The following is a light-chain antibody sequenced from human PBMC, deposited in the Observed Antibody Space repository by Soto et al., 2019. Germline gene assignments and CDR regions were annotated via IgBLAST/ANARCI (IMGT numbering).Light chain of an antibody. CDR2: KSS. CDR3: HQYHKFPYT. CDR1: QSISAW. J-gene: IGKJ2*01. Sequence: DIQMTQSPSTLSASVEDRVTITCRASQSISAWLAWYQQKPGKATKLLVYKSSTLETGVPSRFSGSGSGTEFNLTISSLQPDDFATYYCHQYHKFPYTFGQGTKLEIK. V-gene: IGKV1-5*03.